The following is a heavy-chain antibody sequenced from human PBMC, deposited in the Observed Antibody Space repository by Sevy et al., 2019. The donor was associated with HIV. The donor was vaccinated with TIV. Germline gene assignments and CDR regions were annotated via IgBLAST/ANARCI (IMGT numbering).Heavy chain of an antibody. Sequence: ASVKVSCKGSGYTFNNYIIYWVRQAPGQSLEWMGWVNTATGDTRRSPKFQGRVIITRDTSARTAYMELNSLRSEDTVVYYCARDFCSGGSCYSAFVYWGQGTLVTVSS. CDR2: VNTATGDT. CDR1: GYTFNNYI. D-gene: IGHD2-15*01. CDR3: ARDFCSGGSCYSAFVY. V-gene: IGHV1-3*04. J-gene: IGHJ4*02.